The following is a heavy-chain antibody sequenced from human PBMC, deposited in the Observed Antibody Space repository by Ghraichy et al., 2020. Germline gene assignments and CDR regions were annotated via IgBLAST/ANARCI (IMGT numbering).Heavy chain of an antibody. J-gene: IGHJ6*02. CDR3: AKATGYDFCYGMDV. CDR2: ISARGDNT. V-gene: IGHV3-23*01. CDR1: GITFSSYA. Sequence: GSLRLSCAASGITFSSYAMSWVRQAPGKGLEWVSAISARGDNTSYADSVKGRFTISRDNFKNTLYLQMNSLRAEDTAVYYCAKATGYDFCYGMDVWGQGSTVTVSS. D-gene: IGHD3-3*01.